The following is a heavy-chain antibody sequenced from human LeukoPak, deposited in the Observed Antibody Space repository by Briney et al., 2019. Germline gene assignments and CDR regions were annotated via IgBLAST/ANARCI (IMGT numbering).Heavy chain of an antibody. D-gene: IGHD1-26*01. CDR3: ARAKRELPSYYYYMDV. J-gene: IGHJ6*03. Sequence: VASVKVSCKASGYTFTSYDINWVRQATGQWLEWMGWMNPNSGNTGYAQKFQGRVTMTRNTSISTAYMELSSLRSEDTAVYYCARAKRELPSYYYYMDVWGKGTTVTVSS. CDR1: GYTFTSYD. CDR2: MNPNSGNT. V-gene: IGHV1-8*01.